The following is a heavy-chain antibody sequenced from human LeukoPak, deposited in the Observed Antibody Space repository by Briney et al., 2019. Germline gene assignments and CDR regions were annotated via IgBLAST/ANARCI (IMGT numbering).Heavy chain of an antibody. D-gene: IGHD6-19*01. CDR2: FDPEDGET. CDR3: AGRPYIYGAVAGTGEPDY. J-gene: IGHJ4*02. Sequence: GASVKVSCKVSGYTLTELSMHWVRQAPGKGLEWMGGFDPEDGETIYAQRFQGRVTMTEDTSTDTAYMEVSSLKSEDTGVYYCAGRPYIYGAVAGTGEPDYWGQGTLVTVSS. CDR1: GYTLTELS. V-gene: IGHV1-24*01.